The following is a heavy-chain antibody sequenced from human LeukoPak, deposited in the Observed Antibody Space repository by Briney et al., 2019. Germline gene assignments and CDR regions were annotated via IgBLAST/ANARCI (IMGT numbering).Heavy chain of an antibody. CDR3: ARDKDA. Sequence: GGSLRLSCVVSGLTVSNNYMSWVRQAPGKGLEWVSVIYSDGTTRNADSVKGRFTISRDNSKNTVYLQMDSLRAEDTAVYYCARDKDAWGQGTLVTVSS. V-gene: IGHV3-66*01. CDR1: GLTVSNNY. CDR2: IYSDGTT. J-gene: IGHJ5*02.